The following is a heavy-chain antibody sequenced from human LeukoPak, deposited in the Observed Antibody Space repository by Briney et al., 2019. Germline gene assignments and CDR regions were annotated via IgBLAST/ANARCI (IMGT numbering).Heavy chain of an antibody. V-gene: IGHV3-49*04. Sequence: GGSLRLSCTASGFTFGDYAMSWVRQAPGKGLEWVGFIRSKAYGGTTECAASVKGRFTISRDDSKSIAYLQMNSLKTEDTAVYYCTRALERGGGYYYYMDVWGKGTTVTVSS. CDR2: IRSKAYGGTT. D-gene: IGHD3-16*01. CDR3: TRALERGGGYYYYMDV. CDR1: GFTFGDYA. J-gene: IGHJ6*03.